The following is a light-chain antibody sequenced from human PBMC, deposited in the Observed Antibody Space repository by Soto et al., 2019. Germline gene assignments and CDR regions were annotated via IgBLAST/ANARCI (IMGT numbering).Light chain of an antibody. J-gene: IGLJ1*01. V-gene: IGLV2-14*01. CDR3: SSYTSISTYV. Sequence: ALTQPASVSGSLGQSITISCTGTSSDVGGYNYVSWYQQHPGKAPKVIIYEVSNRPSGVSNRFFGSKSGNTASLTISGLQPEDEADYYCSSYTSISTYVFGTGTKVTVL. CDR2: EVS. CDR1: SSDVGGYNY.